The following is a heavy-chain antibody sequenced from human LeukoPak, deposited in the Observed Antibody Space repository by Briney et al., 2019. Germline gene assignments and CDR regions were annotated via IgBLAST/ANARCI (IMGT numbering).Heavy chain of an antibody. CDR2: IYDSGST. J-gene: IGHJ4*02. V-gene: IGHV4-39*07. CDR1: GGSIRSSYYY. D-gene: IGHD3-10*01. Sequence: PSETLSLTCTVSGGSIRSSYYYWGWIRQPPGKGLEWIGSIYDSGSTYYNPSLKSRVTISVDTSKNQFSLKLSSVTAADTAVYYCARGHYYGSGSYSKFDYWGQGTLVTVSS. CDR3: ARGHYYGSGSYSKFDY.